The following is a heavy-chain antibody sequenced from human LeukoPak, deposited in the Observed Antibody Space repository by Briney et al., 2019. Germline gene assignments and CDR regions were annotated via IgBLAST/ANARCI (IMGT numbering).Heavy chain of an antibody. CDR3: ARHSYGDYAGNYVMDV. CDR2: IYYSGNT. D-gene: IGHD4-17*01. J-gene: IGHJ6*02. Sequence: SETLSLTWTVSGGSISSYYWSWIRQPPGKGLGGIGYIYYSGNTNYKPSLKSRVTISVDTSKNQFSLKLSSVTAADTAVYYCARHSYGDYAGNYVMDVWGQGTTVTVSS. V-gene: IGHV4-59*08. CDR1: GGSISSYY.